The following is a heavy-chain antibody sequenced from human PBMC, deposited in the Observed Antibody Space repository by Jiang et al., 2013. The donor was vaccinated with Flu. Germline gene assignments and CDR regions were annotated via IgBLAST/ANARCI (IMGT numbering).Heavy chain of an antibody. J-gene: IGHJ4*02. Sequence: SGGGVVQPGRSLRLSCAASGFTFSSYGMHWVRQAPGKGLEWVAVISYDGSNKYYADSVKGRFTISRDNSKNTLYLQMNSLRAEDTAVYYCAKQGYCSSTSCLYFDYWGQGTLVTVSS. CDR2: ISYDGSNK. CDR3: AKQGYCSSTSCLYFDY. D-gene: IGHD2-2*01. CDR1: GFTFSSYG. V-gene: IGHV3-30*18.